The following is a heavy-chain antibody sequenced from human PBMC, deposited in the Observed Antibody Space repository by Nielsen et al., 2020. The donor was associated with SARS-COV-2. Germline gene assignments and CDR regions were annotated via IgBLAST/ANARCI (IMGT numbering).Heavy chain of an antibody. Sequence: GESLKISCAASGFTFSSYAMSWVRQAPGKGLEWVSAISGSGGSTYYADSVKGRFTISRDNSKNTLYLQMNSLRAEDTAVYYCARSGDYVADYWGQGTLVTVSS. CDR1: GFTFSSYA. V-gene: IGHV3-23*01. J-gene: IGHJ4*02. D-gene: IGHD4-17*01. CDR2: ISGSGGST. CDR3: ARSGDYVADY.